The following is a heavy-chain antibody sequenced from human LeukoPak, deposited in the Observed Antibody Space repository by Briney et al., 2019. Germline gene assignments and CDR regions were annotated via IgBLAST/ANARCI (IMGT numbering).Heavy chain of an antibody. CDR2: ITGSADNT. J-gene: IGHJ6*03. CDR1: GFTFSTYA. CDR3: TRAGGLVRGVHYYYYMDV. Sequence: GGSLRLSCAASGFTFSTYAMSWVRQAPGKGLEWVSLITGSADNTYYADSVRGRFTISRDNSKNTLSLQMNSLRPEDTAVYYCTRAGGLVRGVHYYYYMDVWGKGTTVTISS. V-gene: IGHV3-23*01. D-gene: IGHD3-10*01.